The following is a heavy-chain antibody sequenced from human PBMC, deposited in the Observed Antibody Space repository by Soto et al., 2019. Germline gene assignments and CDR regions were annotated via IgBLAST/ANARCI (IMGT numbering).Heavy chain of an antibody. Sequence: PGGSLRLSCAASGFTFSSYAMSWVRQAPGKGLEWVSAISGSGGSTYYADSVKGRFTISRDNSKNTLYLQMNSLRAEDTAVYYCAKDMRNDYDFWSGYYTAAFDIWGQGTMVTVSS. J-gene: IGHJ3*02. CDR2: ISGSGGST. D-gene: IGHD3-3*01. V-gene: IGHV3-23*01. CDR3: AKDMRNDYDFWSGYYTAAFDI. CDR1: GFTFSSYA.